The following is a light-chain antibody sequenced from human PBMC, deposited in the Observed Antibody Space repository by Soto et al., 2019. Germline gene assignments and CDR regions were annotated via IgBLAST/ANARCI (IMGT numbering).Light chain of an antibody. V-gene: IGLV2-14*01. Sequence: QSALTQPASVSGSPGQSITISCTGTSSDVGGHNYVSWYQQHPGKAPKLMIYEVSNRPSGVSYRFSGSKSGNTASLTISGLQAEDEADYYCSSYTTNITPVVFGGGTKVTVL. CDR3: SSYTTNITPVV. CDR1: SSDVGGHNY. CDR2: EVS. J-gene: IGLJ2*01.